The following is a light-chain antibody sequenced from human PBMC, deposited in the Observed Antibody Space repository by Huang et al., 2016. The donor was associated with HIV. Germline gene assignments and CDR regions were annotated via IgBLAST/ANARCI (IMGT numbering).Light chain of an antibody. V-gene: IGKV2-30*02. CDR1: QSLVHSDGNTY. Sequence: DVVMTQSPLSLPVTLGQPASISCRSSQSLVHSDGNTYLNWFQQRPGQSPRRLIYEVSNRDSGVPDRFSGSGSGTDFTLKISRVEAEDVGVYYCMQGTHWPPTTFGQGTKVEIK. J-gene: IGKJ1*01. CDR2: EVS. CDR3: MQGTHWPPTT.